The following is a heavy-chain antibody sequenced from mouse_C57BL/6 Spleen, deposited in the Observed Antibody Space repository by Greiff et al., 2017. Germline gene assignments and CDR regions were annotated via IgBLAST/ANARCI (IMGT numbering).Heavy chain of an antibody. Sequence: VKLMESGPGLVAPSHSLSITCTVSGFSLTSYGVDWVRQSPGKGLEWLGVIWGVGSTNYNYALKSRLSISKDNSKSQVFLKMNSLQTDDTARYYCARILDDYGRDYWGQGTSVTVSS. D-gene: IGHD2-3*01. CDR1: GFSLTSYG. V-gene: IGHV2-6*01. CDR3: ARILDDYGRDY. J-gene: IGHJ4*01. CDR2: IWGVGST.